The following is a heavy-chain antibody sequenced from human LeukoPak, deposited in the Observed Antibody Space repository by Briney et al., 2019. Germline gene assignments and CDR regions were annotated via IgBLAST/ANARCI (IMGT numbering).Heavy chain of an antibody. Sequence: SETLSLTCTVSGGSISSYYWSWIRQPPGKGLEWIGYIYYSGSTNYNPSLKSRVTISVDTSKNQFSLKLSSVTAADTAVYYCARGNNILTGYYHSENYYFDYWGQGTLVTVSS. D-gene: IGHD3-9*01. V-gene: IGHV4-59*01. CDR3: ARGNNILTGYYHSENYYFDY. CDR2: IYYSGST. CDR1: GGSISSYY. J-gene: IGHJ4*02.